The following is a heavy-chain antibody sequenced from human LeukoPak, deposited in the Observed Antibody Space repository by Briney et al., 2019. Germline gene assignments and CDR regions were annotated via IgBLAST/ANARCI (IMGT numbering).Heavy chain of an antibody. CDR1: GYSISSGYY. D-gene: IGHD2-15*01. V-gene: IGHV4-38-2*01. J-gene: IGHJ4*02. Sequence: SETLSLTCAVSGYSISSGYYWGWIRQPPGKGLEWIGSIYHSGSTYYNPSLKSRVTISVDTSKNQFSLKLSSVTAADTAVYYCARQYCSGGSCYLGDYWGQGTLVTVSS. CDR3: ARQYCSGGSCYLGDY. CDR2: IYHSGST.